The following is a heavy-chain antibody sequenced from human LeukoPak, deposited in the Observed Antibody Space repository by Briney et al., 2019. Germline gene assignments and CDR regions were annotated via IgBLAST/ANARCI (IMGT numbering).Heavy chain of an antibody. V-gene: IGHV1-2*02. D-gene: IGHD2-2*01. CDR2: INPNSGGT. J-gene: IGHJ4*02. Sequence: ASVKVSCKASGYTFTGYYMHWVRQAPGQGLEWMGWINPNSGGTSYAQKFQGRVTMTRDTSISTAYMELSRLRSDDTAVYYCARTSYCSSTSCYEPNLDYWGQGTLVTVSS. CDR1: GYTFTGYY. CDR3: ARTSYCSSTSCYEPNLDY.